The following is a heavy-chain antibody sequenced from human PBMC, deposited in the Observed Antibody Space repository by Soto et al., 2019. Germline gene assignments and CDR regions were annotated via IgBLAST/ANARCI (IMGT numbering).Heavy chain of an antibody. CDR2: IIASGVNT. Sequence: EVQLLESGGGLVQPGGSLRLSCVASGFTFSSYAMSWVRQAPGKGLEWVSAIIASGVNTYYADSVKGRFTISRDNSKNTLYLQMNSLRAEDTAVYYCAKMSEVRQGFDPWGQGTLVTVSS. CDR1: GFTFSSYA. CDR3: AKMSEVRQGFDP. V-gene: IGHV3-23*01. D-gene: IGHD3-3*01. J-gene: IGHJ5*02.